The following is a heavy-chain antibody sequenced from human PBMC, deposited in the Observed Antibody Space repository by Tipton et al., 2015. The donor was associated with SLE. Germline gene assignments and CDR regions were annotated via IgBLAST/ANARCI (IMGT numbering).Heavy chain of an antibody. D-gene: IGHD1-14*01. CDR1: GGSISSSSYY. J-gene: IGHJ3*02. CDR2: IYYSGST. Sequence: TLSLTCTVSGGSISSSSYYWGWIRQPPGKGLEWIGSIYYSGSTYYNPSLKSRVTISVDTSKNQFSLKLSSVTAADTAVYYCARLNRDAFDIWGQGTTVTVSS. CDR3: ARLNRDAFDI. V-gene: IGHV4-39*01.